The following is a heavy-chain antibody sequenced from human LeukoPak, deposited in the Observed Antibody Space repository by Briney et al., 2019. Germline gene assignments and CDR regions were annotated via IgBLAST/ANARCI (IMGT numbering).Heavy chain of an antibody. Sequence: SETLSLTCTVSGGSISSYYWSWIRQPPGKGLEWIGRIYTSGSTNYNPSLKSRVTMSVDTSKNQFSLKLSSVTAADTAVYYCAREVVGATDEYYYYYMDVWGKGTTVTISS. CDR3: AREVVGATDEYYYYYMDV. CDR2: IYTSGST. J-gene: IGHJ6*03. D-gene: IGHD1-26*01. V-gene: IGHV4-4*07. CDR1: GGSISSYY.